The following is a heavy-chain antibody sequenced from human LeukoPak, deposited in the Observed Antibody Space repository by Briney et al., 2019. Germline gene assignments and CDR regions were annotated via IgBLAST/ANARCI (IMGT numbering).Heavy chain of an antibody. CDR3: TKGHYYGSGSLDY. CDR1: GFTFSSYG. Sequence: GGSLRLSCAASGFTFSSYGMSWVRQAPGKGLEWVSAIGGRDGSTYYADSVKGRFTISRDNSKNTLYVQMNSLRAEDTAVYYCTKGHYYGSGSLDYWGQGTLVTVSS. D-gene: IGHD3-10*01. V-gene: IGHV3-23*01. J-gene: IGHJ4*02. CDR2: IGGRDGST.